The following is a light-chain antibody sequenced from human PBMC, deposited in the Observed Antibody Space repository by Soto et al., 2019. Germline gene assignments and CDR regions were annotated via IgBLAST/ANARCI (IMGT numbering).Light chain of an antibody. Sequence: DIQMTQSPSTRSASVGDRVTITGRASQSISSLLAWYQQKPWRAPTLLIYKASTLESGVSSRFSGSTSGTEFTITIGSLQPDDSATYYCQQYSSYPLSFGQGTRLAI. CDR1: QSISSL. J-gene: IGKJ5*01. CDR2: KAS. CDR3: QQYSSYPLS. V-gene: IGKV1-5*03.